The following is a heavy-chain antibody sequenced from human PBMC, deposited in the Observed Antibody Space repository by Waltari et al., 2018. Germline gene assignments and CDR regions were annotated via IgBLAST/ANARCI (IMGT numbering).Heavy chain of an antibody. Sequence: QVQLQESGPGLVKPSETLSLTCTVSGGSISSYYWSWIRQPPGKGLEWIGYIYYSGSTNYNPSLKSRGTISVDTSKNQFSLKLSSVTAADTAVYYCAREHSSGWYPPDAFDIWGQGTMVTVSS. D-gene: IGHD6-19*01. V-gene: IGHV4-59*01. CDR2: IYYSGST. CDR3: AREHSSGWYPPDAFDI. CDR1: GGSISSYY. J-gene: IGHJ3*02.